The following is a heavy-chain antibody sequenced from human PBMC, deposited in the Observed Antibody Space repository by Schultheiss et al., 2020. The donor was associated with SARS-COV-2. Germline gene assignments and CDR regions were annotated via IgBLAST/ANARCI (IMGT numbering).Heavy chain of an antibody. D-gene: IGHD5-18*01. CDR2: ISGSGGST. J-gene: IGHJ4*02. CDR3: ARDYRIGYSYGHGVDY. V-gene: IGHV3-11*04. CDR1: GGSISSSSYY. Sequence: LSLTCTVSGGSISSSSYYWGWIRQPPGKGLEWVSAISGSGGSTYYADSVKGRFTISRDNAKNSLYLQMNSLRAEDTAVYYCARDYRIGYSYGHGVDYWGQGTLVTVSS.